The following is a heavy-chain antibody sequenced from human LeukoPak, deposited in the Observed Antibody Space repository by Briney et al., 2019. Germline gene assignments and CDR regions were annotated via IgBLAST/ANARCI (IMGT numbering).Heavy chain of an antibody. Sequence: PGGSLRLSCAASGFTFSHYALHWVRQAPGKGLEWVALIGHDGADKYYADSVKGRFLISRDNSKNMLFLQMNSLIIEDTAVYYCAKGVVVTALEYWGQGTLVTVSS. CDR2: IGHDGADK. D-gene: IGHD2-21*02. CDR1: GFTFSHYA. V-gene: IGHV3-30*04. J-gene: IGHJ4*02. CDR3: AKGVVVTALEY.